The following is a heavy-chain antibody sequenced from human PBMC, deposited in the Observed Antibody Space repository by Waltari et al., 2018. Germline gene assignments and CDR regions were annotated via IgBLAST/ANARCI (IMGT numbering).Heavy chain of an antibody. D-gene: IGHD1-26*01. J-gene: IGHJ4*02. CDR2: ISRSGSSI. Sequence: QVQLVESGGGLVKPGGSLRLSCAASGFTFSDFYMSWIRQAPGKGLEWGSYISRSGSSINYADSVKGRFTISRDNAKNSLYLQMNSLRAEDTAVYYCARSSGSYSELYWGQGTLVTVSS. CDR3: ARSSGSYSELY. V-gene: IGHV3-11*01. CDR1: GFTFSDFY.